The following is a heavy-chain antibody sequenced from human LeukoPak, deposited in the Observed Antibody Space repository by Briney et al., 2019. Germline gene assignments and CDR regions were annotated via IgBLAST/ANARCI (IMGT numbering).Heavy chain of an antibody. CDR1: GFTFDDYA. CDR2: ISWNRCSI. D-gene: IGHD3-10*01. Sequence: GGSLRLSCAASGFTFDDYAMLWVRPAPGKGLEWVSGISWNRCSIGYADSVKGRFTISRDNAKNSLYLQMNSLRAEDTALYYCAKDITWGSGSSTFDYWGQGTLVTVSS. CDR3: AKDITWGSGSSTFDY. J-gene: IGHJ4*02. V-gene: IGHV3-9*01.